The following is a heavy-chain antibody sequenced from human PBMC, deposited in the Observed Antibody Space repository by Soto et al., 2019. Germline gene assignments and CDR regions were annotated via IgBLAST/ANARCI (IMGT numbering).Heavy chain of an antibody. Sequence: TGGSLRLSCAASGFTFSTSSINWVRHTTRKVLEWVSYIRISSSALYYADSVKGRFTIYRDNAKNSLYLQMNSLRDEDTAVYYCARVRSSGWYFDYWVQGTMVTVPT. D-gene: IGHD6-19*01. CDR3: ARVRSSGWYFDY. V-gene: IGHV3-48*02. J-gene: IGHJ4*02. CDR2: IRISSSAL. CDR1: GFTFSTSS.